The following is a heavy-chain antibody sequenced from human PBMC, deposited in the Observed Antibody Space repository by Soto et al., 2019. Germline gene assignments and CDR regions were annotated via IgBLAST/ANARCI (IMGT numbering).Heavy chain of an antibody. CDR3: ARAHVLQSGRYCSGGSCPLYWFDP. J-gene: IGHJ5*02. CDR2: IYYSGST. V-gene: IGHV4-59*01. D-gene: IGHD2-15*01. Sequence: SETLSLTCTVSGGSISSYYWSWIRQPPGKGLEWIGYIYYSGSTNYNPSLKSRVTISGDTSKNQFSLKLSSVTAADTAVYYCARAHVLQSGRYCSGGSCPLYWFDPWGQGTLVTVSS. CDR1: GGSISSYY.